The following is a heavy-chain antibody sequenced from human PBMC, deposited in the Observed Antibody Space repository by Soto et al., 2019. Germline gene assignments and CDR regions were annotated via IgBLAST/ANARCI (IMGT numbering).Heavy chain of an antibody. J-gene: IGHJ4*02. CDR2: ISYSGNT. V-gene: IGHV4-59*01. D-gene: IGHD2-15*01. CDR3: AGLRGYAGSPIDY. Sequence: SETLSLTCSGSGGSIISGYWSWIRQPPGKGLEWIGYISYSGNTNYNPSLKSRVTMSVDTPKNQFSLRLSSVTTADTAVYYCAGLRGYAGSPIDYWGQGNLVPVS. CDR1: GGSIISGY.